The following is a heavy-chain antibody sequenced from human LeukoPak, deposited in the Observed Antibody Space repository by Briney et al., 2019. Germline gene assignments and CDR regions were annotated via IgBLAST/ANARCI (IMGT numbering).Heavy chain of an antibody. D-gene: IGHD1-1*01. V-gene: IGHV1-2*02. J-gene: IGHJ4*02. CDR1: GYTFTGYY. CDR2: INPNSGGT. CDR3: AKDTSWGERPMYFDY. Sequence: ASVKVSCKASGYTFTGYYMHWVRQAPGQGLEWMGWINPNSGGTNYAQKFQGRVTMTRDTSISTAYMELSRLRSDDTALYYCAKDTSWGERPMYFDYWGQGTLVTVSS.